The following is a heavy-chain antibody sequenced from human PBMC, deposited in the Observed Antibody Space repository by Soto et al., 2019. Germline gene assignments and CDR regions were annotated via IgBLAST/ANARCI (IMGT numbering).Heavy chain of an antibody. CDR2: ISAYNGNT. CDR1: GYTFTSYG. J-gene: IGHJ6*03. D-gene: IGHD2-2*01. CDR3: ARDQDCSSTSCYGEGYYYYMDV. Sequence: ASVKVSCKASGYTFTSYGISWVRQAPGQGLEWMGWISAYNGNTNYAQKLQGRVTMTTDTSTSTAYMELRSLRSDDTAVYYCARDQDCSSTSCYGEGYYYYMDVWGKGTTVTVSS. V-gene: IGHV1-18*01.